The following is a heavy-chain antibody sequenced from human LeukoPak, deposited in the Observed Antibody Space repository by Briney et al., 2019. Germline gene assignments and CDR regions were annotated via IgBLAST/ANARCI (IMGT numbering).Heavy chain of an antibody. J-gene: IGHJ4*02. Sequence: GRFLRLSCAASGFTFSSYAMHWVRQAPGKGLEWVSYISYSGDTIYYADSVKGRFTVSRDNAKNSLYLQMNSLRAEDTAVYYCARLGIITAAGSNDYWGQGTLVTVSS. CDR3: ARLGIITAAGSNDY. CDR2: ISYSGDTI. V-gene: IGHV3-48*03. D-gene: IGHD6-13*01. CDR1: GFTFSSYA.